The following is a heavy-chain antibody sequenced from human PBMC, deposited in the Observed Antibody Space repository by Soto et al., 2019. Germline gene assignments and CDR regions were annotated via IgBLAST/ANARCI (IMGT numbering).Heavy chain of an antibody. CDR3: AKDRAIPIFIRDALDI. D-gene: IGHD3-3*01. Sequence: PGGSLRLSCGASGLTFSSYAMSWVGQNTGKGLEWVSAVSGSGGSTYYADSVKGRFTISSDNSKNPLYLQMHSLRAEDTAVYYCAKDRAIPIFIRDALDIWGQGTMVTVSS. CDR2: VSGSGGST. CDR1: GLTFSSYA. V-gene: IGHV3-23*01. J-gene: IGHJ3*02.